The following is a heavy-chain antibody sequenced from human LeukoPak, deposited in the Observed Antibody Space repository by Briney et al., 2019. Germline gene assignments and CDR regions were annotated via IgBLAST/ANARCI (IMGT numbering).Heavy chain of an antibody. CDR1: GYTFTSYG. V-gene: IGHV1-18*01. CDR3: ATDSAAGIYYYGMDV. J-gene: IGHJ6*02. CDR2: ISAYSTYNGNT. D-gene: IGHD6-13*01. Sequence: ASVKVSCKASGYTFTSYGISWVRQAPGQGPEWMGWISAYSTYNGNTNYAQKFQGRVTMTEDTSTDTAYMELSSLRSEDTAVYYCATDSAAGIYYYGMDVWGQGTTVTVSS.